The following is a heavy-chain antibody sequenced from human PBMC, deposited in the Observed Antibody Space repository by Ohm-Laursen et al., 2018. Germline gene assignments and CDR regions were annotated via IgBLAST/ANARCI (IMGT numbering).Heavy chain of an antibody. CDR3: ATAGPYSGDDY. Sequence: SLRLSCSASGFTVNNNYMSWVRQAPGKGLEWVSVIHSGGNTYYVDSVKGRFTISRDNSKNTLYLQINSLRDEDTAVYYCATAGPYSGDDYWGQGTLVNVSS. CDR2: IHSGGNT. D-gene: IGHD6-25*01. CDR1: GFTVNNNY. V-gene: IGHV3-53*01. J-gene: IGHJ4*02.